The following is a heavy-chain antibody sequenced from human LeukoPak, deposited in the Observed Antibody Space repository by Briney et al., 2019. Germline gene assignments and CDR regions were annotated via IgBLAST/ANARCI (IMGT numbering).Heavy chain of an antibody. V-gene: IGHV3-7*01. CDR2: MNQDGSEK. Sequence: GGSLRLSCAASGFTFSSYWMNWVRQAPGKGLEWVANMNQDGSEKYYVDSVKGRFTISRDNAKNSLYLQMNSLRAEDTAVYYCARGGGATIGRDFDYWGQGTLVTVSS. D-gene: IGHD5-24*01. CDR3: ARGGGATIGRDFDY. CDR1: GFTFSSYW. J-gene: IGHJ4*02.